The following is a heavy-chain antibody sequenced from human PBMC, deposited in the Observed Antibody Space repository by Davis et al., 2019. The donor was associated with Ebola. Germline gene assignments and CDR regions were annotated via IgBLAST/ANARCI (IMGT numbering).Heavy chain of an antibody. CDR1: GFTFSSYW. CDR2: IKQDGSEK. CDR3: ARDRRRITMIVVVIKSFGFDY. V-gene: IGHV3-7*01. Sequence: GESLKISCAASGFTFSSYWMSWVRQAPGKGLEWVANIKQDGSEKYYVDSVKGRFTISRDNAKNSLYLQMNSLRAEDTAVYYCARDRRRITMIVVVIKSFGFDYWGQGTLVTVSS. D-gene: IGHD3-22*01. J-gene: IGHJ4*02.